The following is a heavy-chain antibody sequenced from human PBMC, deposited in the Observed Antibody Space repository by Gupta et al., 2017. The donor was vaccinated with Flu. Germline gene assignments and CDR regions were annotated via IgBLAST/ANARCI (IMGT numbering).Heavy chain of an antibody. V-gene: IGHV3-48*02. CDR2: IGSGGNT. D-gene: IGHD3-16*01. CDR1: GFTFSYSH. Sequence: EVQLVESGGGLVQPGGSLRLSCVISGFTFSYSHMNWIRQAPGKGLEWISYIGSGGNTDYADSVRGRFTISRDNARDSLFLQMNSLRDEDTALYYCARDLNWAFIFWGQGALVTVSS. J-gene: IGHJ4*02. CDR3: ARDLNWAFIF.